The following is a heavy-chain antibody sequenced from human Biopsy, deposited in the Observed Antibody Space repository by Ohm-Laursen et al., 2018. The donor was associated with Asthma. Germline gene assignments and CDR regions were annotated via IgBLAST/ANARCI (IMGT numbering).Heavy chain of an antibody. CDR1: GFTFSNYG. CDR3: ARDGPELPTELDY. V-gene: IGHV3-30*03. Sequence: SLRLSCAASGFTFSNYGMHWVRQAPGKGLDWVAVISFDGSNKNYTDSVKGRFTISRDNSRNTLHLQMNSLRAEDTAVYYCARDGPELPTELDYWGPRTLVTVSS. J-gene: IGHJ4*02. CDR2: ISFDGSNK. D-gene: IGHD1-14*01.